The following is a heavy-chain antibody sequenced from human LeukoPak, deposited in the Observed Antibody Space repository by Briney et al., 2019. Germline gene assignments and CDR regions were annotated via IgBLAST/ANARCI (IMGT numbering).Heavy chain of an antibody. V-gene: IGHV3-23*01. D-gene: IGHD1-1*01. J-gene: IGHJ4*02. CDR1: GFTFSSYS. CDR3: AKATGNLGN. Sequence: PGGSLRLSCAASGFTFSSYSMNWVRQAPGKGLEWVSLIRGSGGNTYYADSVKGRFTMSRDNSKNTLYVQMNSLTAEDTAIYYCAKATGNLGNWGQGTLVTVSS. CDR2: IRGSGGNT.